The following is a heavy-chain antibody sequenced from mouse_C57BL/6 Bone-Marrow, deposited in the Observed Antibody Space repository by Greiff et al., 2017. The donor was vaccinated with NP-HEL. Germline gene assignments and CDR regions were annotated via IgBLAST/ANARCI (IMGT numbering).Heavy chain of an antibody. CDR3: TTLYVGPLVAY. V-gene: IGHV14-4*01. CDR1: GFNIKDDY. CDR2: IDPENGDT. D-gene: IGHD2-3*01. J-gene: IGHJ3*01. Sequence: DVKLVESGAELVRPGASVKLSCTASGFNIKDDYMHWVKQRPEQGLEWIGWIDPENGDTKYASKFQGKATITADTSSNTAYLQLSSLTSEDTAVYYCTTLYVGPLVAYWGQGTLVTVSA.